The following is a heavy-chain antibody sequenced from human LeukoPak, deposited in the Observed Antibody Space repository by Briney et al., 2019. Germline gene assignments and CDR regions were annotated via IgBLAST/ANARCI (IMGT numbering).Heavy chain of an antibody. CDR2: IIPILGIP. J-gene: IGHJ4*02. CDR3: ATDSDILTGYFVQ. D-gene: IGHD3-9*01. V-gene: IGHV1-69*04. CDR1: GGTFSSYS. Sequence: GASVTVSCKASGGTFSSYSIAWVRQAPGQGLEWVGRIIPILGIPNYAETFQGRVTITADKSTSTAYMELSSLRSEDTAVYYCATDSDILTGYFVQWGQGTLVTVSS.